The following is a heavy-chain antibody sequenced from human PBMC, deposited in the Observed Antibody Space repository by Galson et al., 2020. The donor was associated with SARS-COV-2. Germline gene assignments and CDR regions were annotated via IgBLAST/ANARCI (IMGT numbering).Heavy chain of an antibody. CDR1: GGSINSGFHY. CDR2: IYTSGTT. CDR3: ARDPFYYDSSGYQTWYFDL. J-gene: IGHJ2*01. D-gene: IGHD3-22*01. Sequence: SETLSLTCTVSGGSINSGFHYWSWIRQPAGKGLEWIGRIYTSGTTTYNPSLKSRVTISIDTSKNRFSLKLSSVTAADTAVYYCARDPFYYDSSGYQTWYFDLWGRGTLVTLSS. V-gene: IGHV4-61*02.